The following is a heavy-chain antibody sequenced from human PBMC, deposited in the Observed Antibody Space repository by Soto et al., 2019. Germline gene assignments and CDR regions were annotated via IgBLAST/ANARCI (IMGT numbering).Heavy chain of an antibody. Sequence: QVQLVQSGAEVKKPGASVKVSCKAPRYIFTAYFMHWVRQAPGQGLEWMGWINPNKGATHYGLSFQGRVTMPRDTSISTAYMELSSLRSDDTAVYYCASHDPGARVDPWGQGTLVIVSS. CDR3: ASHDPGARVDP. CDR1: RYIFTAYF. CDR2: INPNKGAT. V-gene: IGHV1-2*02. J-gene: IGHJ5*02. D-gene: IGHD1-1*01.